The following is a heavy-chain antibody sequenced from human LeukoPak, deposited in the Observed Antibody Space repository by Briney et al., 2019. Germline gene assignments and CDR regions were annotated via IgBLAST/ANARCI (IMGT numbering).Heavy chain of an antibody. CDR3: ARELVYCGGDCSHYFDY. Sequence: EASLKVSCKASGYTFTSYDINWGRHATGQGREWMGWMNPNSGNTGYAQKFQGRVTITRNTSISTAYMELSSLRSEDTAVYYCARELVYCGGDCSHYFDYWGQGTLVTVSS. CDR2: MNPNSGNT. CDR1: GYTFTSYD. J-gene: IGHJ4*02. D-gene: IGHD2-21*02. V-gene: IGHV1-8*03.